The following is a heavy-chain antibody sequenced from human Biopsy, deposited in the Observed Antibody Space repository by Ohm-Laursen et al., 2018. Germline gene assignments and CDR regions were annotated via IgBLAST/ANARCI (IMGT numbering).Heavy chain of an antibody. J-gene: IGHJ4*02. Sequence: SLRLSCTASGFGVNTYGMHWVRQAPGKGLEWVSPISNDGDIKYSADSMEGRFTISRDNSRNTLFLQMNSLKAEDTAVYYCAKDRFPYTSGYSSVFEYWGQGTLVTVSS. CDR3: AKDRFPYTSGYSSVFEY. CDR2: ISNDGDIK. CDR1: GFGVNTYG. D-gene: IGHD3-22*01. V-gene: IGHV3-30*18.